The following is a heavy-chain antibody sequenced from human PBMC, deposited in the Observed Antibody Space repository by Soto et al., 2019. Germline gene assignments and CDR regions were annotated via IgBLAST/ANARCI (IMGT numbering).Heavy chain of an antibody. CDR1: GGSISSGGYY. CDR2: IYYSGST. J-gene: IGHJ5*02. V-gene: IGHV4-31*03. Sequence: SETLSLTCTVSGGSISSGGYYWSWIRQHPGKGLEWIGYIYYSGSTYYNPSLKSRVTISVDTSKNQFSLKLSSVTAADTAVYYCARAPGFPQLLYNWFDPWGQGTLVTVSS. CDR3: ARAPGFPQLLYNWFDP. D-gene: IGHD2-2*01.